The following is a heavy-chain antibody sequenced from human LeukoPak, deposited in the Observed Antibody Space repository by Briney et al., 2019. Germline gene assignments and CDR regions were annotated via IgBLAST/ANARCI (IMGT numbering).Heavy chain of an antibody. J-gene: IGHJ4*02. V-gene: IGHV4-4*07. CDR2: IYSSGST. CDR3: ARGGYTIFDY. D-gene: IGHD1-1*01. Sequence: TPSETLSLTCTVSGGSISNYYWSWIRQPAGKGLEFIGRIYSSGSTNYNPSLKSRVTMSVDTSKNQFSLRLSSVTAADSAMYYCARGGYTIFDYWGQGTLVTVSS. CDR1: GGSISNYY.